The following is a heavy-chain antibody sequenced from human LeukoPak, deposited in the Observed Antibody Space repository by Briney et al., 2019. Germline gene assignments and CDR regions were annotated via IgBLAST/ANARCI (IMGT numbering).Heavy chain of an antibody. Sequence: PSETLSLTCAVYGGSFSGYYWSWIRQPPGKGLEWIGEINHSGSTNYNPSLKSRVTISVDTSKNRFSLKLSSVTAADTAVYYCARGRRTRIAVAGYNWFDPWGQGTLVTVSS. CDR2: INHSGST. CDR1: GGSFSGYY. D-gene: IGHD6-19*01. V-gene: IGHV4-34*01. CDR3: ARGRRTRIAVAGYNWFDP. J-gene: IGHJ5*02.